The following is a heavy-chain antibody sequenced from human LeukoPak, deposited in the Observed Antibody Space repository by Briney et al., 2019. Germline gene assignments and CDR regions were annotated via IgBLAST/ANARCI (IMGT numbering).Heavy chain of an antibody. CDR1: GFTFDDYG. CDR2: IYSGSST. V-gene: IGHV3-66*01. D-gene: IGHD1-26*01. CDR3: ARGGITDPLHYFDY. Sequence: RTGGSLRLSCAASGFTFDDYGMSWVRQAPGKGLEWVSVIYSGSSTYYADSVKGRFTISRDNSKNTLYLQMNSLRAEDTAVDYCARGGITDPLHYFDYWGQGTLVTVSS. J-gene: IGHJ4*02.